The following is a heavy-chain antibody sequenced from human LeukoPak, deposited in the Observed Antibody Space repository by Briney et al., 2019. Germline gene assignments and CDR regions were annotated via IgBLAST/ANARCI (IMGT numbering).Heavy chain of an antibody. CDR1: GFTFSDYY. J-gene: IGHJ4*02. Sequence: GGSLRLSCAASGFTFSDYYMSWIRQAPGKGLEWISYISSSGSSIFYADSVKGRFTISRDNAKNSVFLQMNSLRAEDTAVYYCAKEDYYDSSGYYFWGQGTLVTVSS. CDR3: AKEDYYDSSGYYF. V-gene: IGHV3-11*01. D-gene: IGHD3-22*01. CDR2: ISSSGSSI.